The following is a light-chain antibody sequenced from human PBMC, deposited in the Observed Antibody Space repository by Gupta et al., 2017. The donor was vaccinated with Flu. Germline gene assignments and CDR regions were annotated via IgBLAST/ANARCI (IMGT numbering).Light chain of an antibody. V-gene: IGKV3-11*01. CDR3: QKRSNWPPYT. J-gene: IGKJ2*01. CDR2: DAS. CDR1: QRVGTY. Sequence: EIVLTQSPATLSLSPGERATLSCRASQRVGTYLAWYQQKPGQAPRLLIYDASNRDTGIQARFSGSGYGKDLTLTISSREQEEFAGYYCQKRSNWPPYTFGQGTRLEIK.